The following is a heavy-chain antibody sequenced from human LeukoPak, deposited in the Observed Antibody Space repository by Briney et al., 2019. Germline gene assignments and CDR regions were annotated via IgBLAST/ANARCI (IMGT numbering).Heavy chain of an antibody. J-gene: IGHJ6*02. CDR1: GYSFTSYW. V-gene: IGHV5-51*01. CDR2: IYPGDSDT. CDR3: ARSGFWSGYYGYYGMDV. Sequence: GESLKISCKCSGYSFTSYWIGWVRQMPGKGLEWMGIIYPGDSDTRYSPSFQGQVTISADKSISTAYLQWSSLKASDTAMYYCARSGFWSGYYGYYGMDVWGQGTTVTVSS. D-gene: IGHD3-3*01.